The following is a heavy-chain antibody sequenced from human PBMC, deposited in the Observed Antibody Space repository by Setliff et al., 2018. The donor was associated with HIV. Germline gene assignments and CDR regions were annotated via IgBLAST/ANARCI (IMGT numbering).Heavy chain of an antibody. CDR1: GDSITSGGYF. D-gene: IGHD2-15*01. J-gene: IGHJ6*03. V-gene: IGHV4-31*03. CDR3: TREFATFYYNSYYMDV. CDR2: IHYSGNT. Sequence: PSETLSLTCTVSGDSITSGGYFWSWIRQHPGKGLEYIGHIHYSGNTYYNPSLKSRISISVDTSKNQFSLKLTSVTAADTAVYYCTREFATFYYNSYYMDVWGKGTTVTVSS.